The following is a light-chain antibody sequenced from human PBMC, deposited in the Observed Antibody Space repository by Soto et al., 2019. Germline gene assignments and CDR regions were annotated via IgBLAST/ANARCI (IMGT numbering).Light chain of an antibody. Sequence: EIVLTQSPGTLSLSPGERATLSCRASQSVSSSYLAWYQQKPGQAPRLLIYGASSRATGIPDRFSGSGSGTDFTLTVSRLEPEDFAVYYCQQYDSSPNTFGPGTKVDFK. CDR2: GAS. J-gene: IGKJ3*01. CDR3: QQYDSSPNT. CDR1: QSVSSSY. V-gene: IGKV3-20*01.